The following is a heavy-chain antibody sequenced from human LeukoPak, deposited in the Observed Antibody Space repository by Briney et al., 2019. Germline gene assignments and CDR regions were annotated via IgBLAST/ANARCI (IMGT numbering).Heavy chain of an antibody. J-gene: IGHJ3*02. D-gene: IGHD4-17*01. Sequence: PGGSLRLSCAASGFTFSSYEMNWVRQAPGKGLEWVSYISSSGSTIYYADSVKGRFTISRDNAKNSLYLQMNSLRAEDTAVYYCARATDGAFDIWGQGTVVTVSS. CDR3: ARATDGAFDI. CDR1: GFTFSSYE. V-gene: IGHV3-48*03. CDR2: ISSSGSTI.